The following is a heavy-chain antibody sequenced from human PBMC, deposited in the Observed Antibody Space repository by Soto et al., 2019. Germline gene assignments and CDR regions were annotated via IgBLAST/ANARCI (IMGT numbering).Heavy chain of an antibody. V-gene: IGHV5-51*01. Sequence: GESLKISCKGSGYSFTSYWIGWVRQMPGKGLEWMGIIYPGDSDTRYSPSFPGQVTISAAKSISTAYLQWSSLKASDTAIYYCARHTIPGALQYYYDSSGPYYYYMDVWGKGTTVTVSS. CDR3: ARHTIPGALQYYYDSSGPYYYYMDV. J-gene: IGHJ6*03. CDR2: IYPGDSDT. D-gene: IGHD3-22*01. CDR1: GYSFTSYW.